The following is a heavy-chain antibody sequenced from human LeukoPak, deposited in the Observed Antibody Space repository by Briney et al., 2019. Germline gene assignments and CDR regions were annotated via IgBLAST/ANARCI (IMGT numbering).Heavy chain of an antibody. CDR1: GFTFSSYW. CDR2: IKQDGSEK. CDR3: ARVREDIVVVPAVSSLDY. V-gene: IGHV3-7*01. J-gene: IGHJ4*02. Sequence: SGGSLRLSCAASGFTFSSYWMSWVRQAPGKGVEWVANIKQDGSEKYYVDSVKGRFTISRDNAKNSLYLQMNSLRAEDTAVYYCARVREDIVVVPAVSSLDYWGQGTLVTVSS. D-gene: IGHD2-2*01.